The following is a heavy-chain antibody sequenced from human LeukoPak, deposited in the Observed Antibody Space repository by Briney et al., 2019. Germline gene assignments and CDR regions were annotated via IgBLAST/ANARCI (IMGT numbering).Heavy chain of an antibody. Sequence: RGGSLRLSCAASGFTVSSNYMSWVRHAPGKGLEWVGRIKSKTDGATTDYAAPVKGRFTISRDDSKNTLYLQMNSMKTEDTAVYYCTTGGELLISYYFDYWGQGTLVTVSS. D-gene: IGHD1-26*01. V-gene: IGHV3-15*01. CDR1: GFTVSSNY. CDR2: IKSKTDGATT. CDR3: TTGGELLISYYFDY. J-gene: IGHJ4*02.